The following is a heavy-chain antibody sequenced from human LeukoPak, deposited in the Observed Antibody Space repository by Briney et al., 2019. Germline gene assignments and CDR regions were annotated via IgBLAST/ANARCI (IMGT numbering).Heavy chain of an antibody. CDR3: ARRYGGNSRGAFDI. J-gene: IGHJ3*02. D-gene: IGHD4-23*01. CDR1: GFTFSSYS. CDR2: ISSSSSYI. Sequence: GGALRLSCAASGFTFSSYSMNWVRQAPGKGLEWVSSISSSSSYIYYADSVKGRFTISRDNAKNSLYLQMNSLRAEDTAVYYCARRYGGNSRGAFDIWGQGTMVTVSS. V-gene: IGHV3-21*01.